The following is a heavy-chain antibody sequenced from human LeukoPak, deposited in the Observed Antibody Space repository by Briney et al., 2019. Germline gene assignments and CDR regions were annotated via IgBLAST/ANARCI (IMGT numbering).Heavy chain of an antibody. CDR2: ICPADSDT. CDR1: GSTFINYW. V-gene: IGHV5-51*01. Sequence: GESLKISCEASGSTFINYWIAWVRQLPGKGREWMGIICPADSDTRYSPSFQGQVNMSVDKSTSTAFLHWSSLKVSDTAIYYCARQSSDSDYGSSMDVWGQGTTVTVSS. D-gene: IGHD4-17*01. J-gene: IGHJ6*02. CDR3: ARQSSDSDYGSSMDV.